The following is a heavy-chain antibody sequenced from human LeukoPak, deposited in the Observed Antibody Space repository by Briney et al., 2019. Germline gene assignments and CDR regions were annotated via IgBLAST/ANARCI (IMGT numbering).Heavy chain of an antibody. D-gene: IGHD6-6*01. CDR3: ARAISIADRRYYWFDP. J-gene: IGHJ5*02. Sequence: SVKVSCTASVGTFSSYAISWVRQAPGQGLEWMGAIIPIFGTADYAQKFQGRVTITTDESTSTAYMELSSLRSEDTAVYYCARAISIADRRYYWFDPWGQGTLVTVSS. V-gene: IGHV1-69*05. CDR1: VGTFSSYA. CDR2: IIPIFGTA.